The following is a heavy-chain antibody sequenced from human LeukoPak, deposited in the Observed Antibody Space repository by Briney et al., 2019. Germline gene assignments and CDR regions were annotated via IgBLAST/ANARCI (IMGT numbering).Heavy chain of an antibody. Sequence: SETLSLTCAVYGGSFSGYYWSWIRQPPGKGLEWIGEINHSGSTNYNPSLKSRVTISVDTSKNQFSLKLSSVTAADTAVYYCARGPKSYIVVVVAASGWFDPWGQGTLVTVSS. CDR2: INHSGST. J-gene: IGHJ5*02. CDR3: ARGPKSYIVVVVAASGWFDP. CDR1: GGSFSGYY. V-gene: IGHV4-34*01. D-gene: IGHD2-15*01.